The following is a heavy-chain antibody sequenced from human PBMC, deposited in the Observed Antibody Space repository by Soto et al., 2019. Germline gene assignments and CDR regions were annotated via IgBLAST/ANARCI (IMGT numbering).Heavy chain of an antibody. CDR2: IYYSGST. D-gene: IGHD4-4*01. CDR3: ARDLSDYSLYKNWFDP. CDR1: GGSISSGDYY. Sequence: SETLSLTCTVSGGSISSGDYYWSWIRQPPGKGLEWIGYIYYSGSTYYNPSLKSRVTISVDTSKNQFSLKLSSVTAADTAAYYCARDLSDYSLYKNWFDPWGQGTLVTVSS. V-gene: IGHV4-30-4*01. J-gene: IGHJ5*02.